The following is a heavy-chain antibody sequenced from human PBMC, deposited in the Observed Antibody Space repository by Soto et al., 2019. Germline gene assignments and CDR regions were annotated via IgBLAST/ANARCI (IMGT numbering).Heavy chain of an antibody. CDR3: ARHGITMVRGVIITAGWFDP. Sequence: SETLSLTCTVSGGSISSGDYYWSWIRQPPGKGLEWIGYIYYSGSTYYNPSLKSRVTISVDTSENQFSLKLSSVTAADTAVYYCARHGITMVRGVIITAGWFDPWGQGTLVTVS. D-gene: IGHD3-10*01. CDR1: GGSISSGDYY. V-gene: IGHV4-30-4*01. J-gene: IGHJ5*02. CDR2: IYYSGST.